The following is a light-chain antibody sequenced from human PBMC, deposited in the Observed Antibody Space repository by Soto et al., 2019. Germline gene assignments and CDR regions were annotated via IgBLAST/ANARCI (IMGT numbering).Light chain of an antibody. CDR1: SSNIGTKN. CDR3: FSFTTTSTHV. J-gene: IGLJ1*01. V-gene: IGLV1-40*01. Sequence: QSVLTQPPSVSGAPGQRVTISCTGSSSNIGTKNVHWYQRLPGAAPKVLIYANNNRPSGVPDRFSVSKSGNTAYLTISGLQVEDEAEYFCFSFTTTSTHVFGTGTKVTV. CDR2: ANN.